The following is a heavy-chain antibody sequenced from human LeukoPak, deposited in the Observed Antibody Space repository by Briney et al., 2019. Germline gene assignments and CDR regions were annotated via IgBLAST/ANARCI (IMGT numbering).Heavy chain of an antibody. CDR1: GYSLTELS. CDR2: FDPEDGET. D-gene: IGHD6-13*01. V-gene: IGHV1-24*01. Sequence: AASVKVSCKVSGYSLTELSMHWVRQAPGKGLEWMGGFDPEDGETIYAQKFQGRVTMTEDTSTDTAYMELSSLRSEDTAVYYCATHPVAGYSSSWYKVDVWGKGTTVTVSS. J-gene: IGHJ6*04. CDR3: ATHPVAGYSSSWYKVDV.